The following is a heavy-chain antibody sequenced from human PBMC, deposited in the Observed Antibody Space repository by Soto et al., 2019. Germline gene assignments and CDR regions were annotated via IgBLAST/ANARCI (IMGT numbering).Heavy chain of an antibody. CDR3: AKDFHTYMALMDV. CDR2: INWDSDTI. D-gene: IGHD2-21*01. CDR1: GFTFDDYA. J-gene: IGHJ6*03. V-gene: IGHV3-9*01. Sequence: EVQLVESGGDLVQPGGSLRLSCAASGFTFDDYAMHWVRQVPGKGLEWVSGINWDSDTIAYAASVRGRFTISRDNAKNSLYLQMNSQRPEDTALYYCAKDFHTYMALMDVWGKGTTVTVAS.